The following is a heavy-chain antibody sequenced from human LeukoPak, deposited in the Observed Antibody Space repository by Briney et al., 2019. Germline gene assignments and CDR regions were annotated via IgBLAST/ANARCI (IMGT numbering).Heavy chain of an antibody. CDR3: AKDRIPDGRYSIDF. CDR2: IIGNGGDI. J-gene: IGHJ4*02. Sequence: QTGGSLRLSCAASGFTFDTYAMNWVRQAPGKGLEWVSAIIGNGGDIHYAGSVRGRFTISRDNSKNTLYLQMNSLRVEDTAVYYCAKDRIPDGRYSIDFWGPGTLVTVSS. V-gene: IGHV3-23*01. D-gene: IGHD5-24*01. CDR1: GFTFDTYA.